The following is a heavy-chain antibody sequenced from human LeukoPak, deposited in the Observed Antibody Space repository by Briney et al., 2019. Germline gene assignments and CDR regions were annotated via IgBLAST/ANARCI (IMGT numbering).Heavy chain of an antibody. V-gene: IGHV4-34*01. D-gene: IGHD5-12*01. CDR1: GGSFSGYY. CDR3: ARGPSHVDIVATIRSPFDY. CDR2: INHSGST. Sequence: PWETLSLTCAVYGGSFSGYYWSWIRQPPGKGLEWIGEINHSGSTNYNPSLKSRVTISVDTSKNQFSLKLSSVTAADTAVYYCARGPSHVDIVATIRSPFDYWGQGTLVTVSS. J-gene: IGHJ4*02.